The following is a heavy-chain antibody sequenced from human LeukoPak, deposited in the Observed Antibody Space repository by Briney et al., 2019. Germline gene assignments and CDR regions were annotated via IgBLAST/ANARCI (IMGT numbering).Heavy chain of an antibody. CDR2: ISGSGGSK. CDR3: ANDNRITMIVVVPIGGVDY. CDR1: GFPFSSYA. D-gene: IGHD3-22*01. V-gene: IGHV3-23*01. Sequence: GGSLRLSCAASGFPFSSYAMSWVRQAPGKGLEWVSAISGSGGSKYSADSVRGRFTISRGNSKNTLQLQMNSLRAGDKAVDHCANDNRITMIVVVPIGGVDYWGQGTLVTVSS. J-gene: IGHJ4*02.